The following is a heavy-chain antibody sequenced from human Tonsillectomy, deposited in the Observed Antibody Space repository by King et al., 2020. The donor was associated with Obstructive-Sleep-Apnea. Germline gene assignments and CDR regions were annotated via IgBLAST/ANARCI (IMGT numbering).Heavy chain of an antibody. J-gene: IGHJ4*02. CDR3: ARGRGDYVWGSYRPTGFDY. CDR2: INHSGST. CDR1: GGSFSGYY. D-gene: IGHD3-16*02. V-gene: IGHV4-34*01. Sequence: VQLQQWGAGLLKPSETLSLTCAVYGGSFSGYYWSWIRQPPGKGLEWIGEINHSGSTNYNPSRESRVTIPVATSKNQFSLKLRSVTAADTAVYYCARGRGDYVWGSYRPTGFDYWGQGTLVTVSS.